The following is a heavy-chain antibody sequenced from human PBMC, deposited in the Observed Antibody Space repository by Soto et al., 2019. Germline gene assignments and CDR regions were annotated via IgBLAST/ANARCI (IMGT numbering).Heavy chain of an antibody. CDR3: AKDLAGVGGPSGDY. CDR1: GFTLSSYG. Sequence: QVQLVESGGGVVQPGRSLRLSCAASGFTLSSYGMHWVRQAPGKGLEWVAVISYDGSNKYYADSVKGRFTISRDNSKNTLYLQMNSLRAEDTALYYCAKDLAGVGGPSGDYWGQGTLVTVSS. V-gene: IGHV3-30*18. J-gene: IGHJ4*02. D-gene: IGHD3-3*02. CDR2: ISYDGSNK.